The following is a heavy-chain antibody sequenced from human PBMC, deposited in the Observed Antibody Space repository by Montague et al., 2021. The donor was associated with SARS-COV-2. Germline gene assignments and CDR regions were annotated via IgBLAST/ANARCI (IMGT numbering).Heavy chain of an antibody. CDR3: ARHRGMSVTVIPSFDY. CDR1: GDSVDSDC. Sequence: SETLSLTCTVSGDSVDSDCWSWVRQPPGERLEWIGHIHYTGSTEYNPSLKSRASISADASRSQFSLKLTSVTAADTAVYYCARHRGMSVTVIPSFDYWGQGTLVAVSS. V-gene: IGHV4-59*08. J-gene: IGHJ4*02. CDR2: IHYTGST. D-gene: IGHD6-19*01.